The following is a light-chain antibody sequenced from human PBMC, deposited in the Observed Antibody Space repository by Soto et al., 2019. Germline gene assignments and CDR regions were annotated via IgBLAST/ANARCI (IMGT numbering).Light chain of an antibody. J-gene: IGKJ4*01. CDR1: QSVGRNY. Sequence: EIALTQSPGTLSLSPGERATLSCRASQSVGRNYLAWYQQKPGQAPRLLIYGASSRSTGIPDRFSGSGSGTDFTFTISRLEPEDFAVFYCQQYASSPLTFGGGTKLEIK. V-gene: IGKV3-20*01. CDR3: QQYASSPLT. CDR2: GAS.